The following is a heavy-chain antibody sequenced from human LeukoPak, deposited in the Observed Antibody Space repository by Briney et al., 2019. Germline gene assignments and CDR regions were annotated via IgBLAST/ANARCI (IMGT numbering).Heavy chain of an antibody. J-gene: IGHJ4*02. CDR3: ARDRWYYDFWSGYPQGFFDY. CDR2: ISYDGSNK. V-gene: IGHV3-30*01. D-gene: IGHD3-3*01. Sequence: GGSLRLSCAASGFTFSSYAMHWVRQAPGKGLEWVAVISYDGSNKYYADSVKGRFTISRDNSKNTLYLQMNSLRAEDTAVYYCARDRWYYDFWSGYPQGFFDYWGQGTLVTVSS. CDR1: GFTFSSYA.